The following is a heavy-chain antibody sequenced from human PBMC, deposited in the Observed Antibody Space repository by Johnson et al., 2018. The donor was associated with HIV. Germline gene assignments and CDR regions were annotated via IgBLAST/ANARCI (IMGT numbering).Heavy chain of an antibody. V-gene: IGHV3-30*04. D-gene: IGHD1-26*01. CDR2: ISYDGSDK. CDR3: AREVGNAGAFDI. CDR1: GFTFSSYA. J-gene: IGHJ3*02. Sequence: QVQLVESGGGVVQPGRSLRLSCAASGFTFSSYAIHWVRQTPAKGLEWVAVISYDGSDKYYADSVKGRFTISRDSSKNTLYLQMSSLRAQDTAVYYCAREVGNAGAFDIWGQGTMVTVSS.